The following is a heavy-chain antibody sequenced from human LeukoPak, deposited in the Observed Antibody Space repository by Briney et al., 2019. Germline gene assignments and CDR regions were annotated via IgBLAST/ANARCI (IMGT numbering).Heavy chain of an antibody. CDR3: ARDRPYMDV. V-gene: IGHV4-34*01. J-gene: IGHJ6*03. CDR2: INHSGST. Sequence: SETLSLTCAVYGGSFSGYYWSWIHQPPGKGLEWIGEINHSGSTNYNPSLKSRVTISVDTSKNQFSLKLSSVTAADTAVYYCARDRPYMDVWGKGTTVTVSS. CDR1: GGSFSGYY.